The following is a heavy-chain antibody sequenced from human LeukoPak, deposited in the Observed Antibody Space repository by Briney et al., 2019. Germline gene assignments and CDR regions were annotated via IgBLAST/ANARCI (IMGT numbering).Heavy chain of an antibody. Sequence: PSETLPLTCTVPGGSLSGAYWSWIRQPPGEGLEWIAFIHYTGSTNYNPSLKSRVTISLDTSKNQFSLKLSSVTAADTAVYYCARYGSGQPHDVCRFDPWGQGTLVTVSS. CDR2: IHYTGST. V-gene: IGHV4-59*01. J-gene: IGHJ5*02. CDR1: GGSLSGAY. D-gene: IGHD3-10*01. CDR3: ARYGSGQPHDVCRFDP.